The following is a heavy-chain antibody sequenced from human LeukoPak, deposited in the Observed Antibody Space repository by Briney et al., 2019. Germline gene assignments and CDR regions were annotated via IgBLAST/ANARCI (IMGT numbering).Heavy chain of an antibody. V-gene: IGHV1-18*01. CDR3: ARHLERWGVLLY. CDR1: GYTFTTYG. CDR2: ISTYSGNT. Sequence: GASVKVSCKASGYTFTTYGISWVRQAPGQGLEWMGWISTYSGNTNYAQKLQGRVTMTTDTSTSTAYMELRSLRSDDTAIYYCARHLERWGVLLYWGQGTLVTVSS. J-gene: IGHJ4*02. D-gene: IGHD3-16*01.